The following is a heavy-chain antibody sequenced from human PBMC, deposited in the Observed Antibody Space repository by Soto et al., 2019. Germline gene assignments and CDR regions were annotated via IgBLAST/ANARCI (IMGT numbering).Heavy chain of an antibody. D-gene: IGHD6-19*01. CDR1: GFTVSSNY. CDR2: IYSGGST. V-gene: IGHV3-53*01. CDR3: ARGGSSGWWYWFDP. Sequence: EVQLVESGGGLIQPGGSLRLSCAASGFTVSSNYMSWVRQAPGKGLEWVSVIYSGGSTYYADSVKGRFTISRDNSKNTLYLQMNSLRAEGTAVYYCARGGSSGWWYWFDPWGQGTLVTVSS. J-gene: IGHJ5*02.